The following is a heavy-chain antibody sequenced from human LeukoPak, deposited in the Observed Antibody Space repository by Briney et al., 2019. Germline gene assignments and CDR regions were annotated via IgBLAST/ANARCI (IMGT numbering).Heavy chain of an antibody. CDR1: GFTFTDYY. Sequence: PGGSLRLSCAASGFTFTDYYMDWIRQAPGKGLEWISHITTTGSIVYYADSVKGRFTIARDNAKNVLYLQMNSLRAEDTAVYYCAREAYSSKWYADYWGQGTLVTVSS. CDR3: AREAYSSKWYADY. J-gene: IGHJ4*02. CDR2: ITTTGSIV. D-gene: IGHD6-13*01. V-gene: IGHV3-11*01.